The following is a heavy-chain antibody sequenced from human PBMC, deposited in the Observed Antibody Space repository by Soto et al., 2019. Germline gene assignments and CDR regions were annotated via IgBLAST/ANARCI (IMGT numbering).Heavy chain of an antibody. J-gene: IGHJ4*02. CDR1: EYSFTSYW. CDR3: ARGIVPATMDVSCFDC. D-gene: IGHD2-2*01. CDR2: ISPGISDI. V-gene: IGHV5-51*01. Sequence: PGESLKISCKASEYSFTSYWIGWVRQTPGKGLEWMGIISPGISDIRYSPPFQGQVTISADKSISTAYLQWSSLKASDTAMYYCARGIVPATMDVSCFDCWGQGTLVTVSS.